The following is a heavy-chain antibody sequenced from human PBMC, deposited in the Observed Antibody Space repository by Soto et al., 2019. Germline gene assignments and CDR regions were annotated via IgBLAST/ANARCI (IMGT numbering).Heavy chain of an antibody. CDR3: ATAGINSGWRHFDY. V-gene: IGHV4-59*01. CDR2: IYDTGISGYTPST. D-gene: IGHD6-19*01. Sequence: SETLSLTCTVSGGSITSSYWSWIRRPPGKGLEWIAYIYDTGISGYTPSTSYNPSLKSRVTMSVDTSKSQFSLKLTSVTAADTAVYYCATAGINSGWRHFDYWGQGTLVTVSS. CDR1: GGSITSSY. J-gene: IGHJ4*02.